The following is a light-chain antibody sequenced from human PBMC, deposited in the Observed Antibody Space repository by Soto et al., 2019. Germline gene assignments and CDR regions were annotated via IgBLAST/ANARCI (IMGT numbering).Light chain of an antibody. CDR3: SSYTSSYSVV. Sequence: QPVLTQPASVSGSPGQSITISCTGTSSDVGGYDFVSWYQHHPGKAPKVMIYDVTNRPSGVSIRFSGSKSGNTASLTISGLQAEDEADYYCSSYTSSYSVVFGGGTKLTVL. V-gene: IGLV2-14*03. CDR1: SSDVGGYDF. J-gene: IGLJ2*01. CDR2: DVT.